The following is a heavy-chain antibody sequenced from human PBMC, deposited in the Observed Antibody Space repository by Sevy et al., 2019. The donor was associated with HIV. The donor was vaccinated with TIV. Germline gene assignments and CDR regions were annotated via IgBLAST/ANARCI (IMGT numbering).Heavy chain of an antibody. D-gene: IGHD3-10*01. J-gene: IGHJ6*02. Sequence: GGSLRLSCAASGFTFSSYGMHWVRQAPGKGLEWVAVISYDGSNKYYADSVKGRLTISRDNSKNTLYLQMNSLRAEDTAVYYCAKGRRGWFGELTPYYYYGMDVWGQGTTVTVSS. CDR2: ISYDGSNK. V-gene: IGHV3-30*18. CDR1: GFTFSSYG. CDR3: AKGRRGWFGELTPYYYYGMDV.